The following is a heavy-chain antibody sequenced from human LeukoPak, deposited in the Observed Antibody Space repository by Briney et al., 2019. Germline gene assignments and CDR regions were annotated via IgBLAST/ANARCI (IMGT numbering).Heavy chain of an antibody. V-gene: IGHV4-61*08. CDR1: GGSISSGGYY. CDR3: ARGVAAAGRGKWFDP. D-gene: IGHD6-13*01. Sequence: TPSETLSLTCTVSGGSISSGGYYWSWIRQHPGKGLEWIGYIYYSGSTNYNPSLKSRVTISVDRSKNQFSLKLSSVTAADTAVYYCARGVAAAGRGKWFDPWGQGTLVTVSS. CDR2: IYYSGST. J-gene: IGHJ5*02.